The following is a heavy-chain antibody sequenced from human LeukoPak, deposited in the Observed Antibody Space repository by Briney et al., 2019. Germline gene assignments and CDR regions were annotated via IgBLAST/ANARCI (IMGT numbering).Heavy chain of an antibody. J-gene: IGHJ4*02. CDR1: GFTFSSYS. CDR2: ISSSSSTI. D-gene: IGHD4-17*01. Sequence: VQSGGSLRLSCAASGFTFSSYSMNWVRQAPGKGLEWVSYISSSSSTIYYADSVKGRFPISRDNSKNTLYLQMNSLRAEDTVVYYCAKDRDWTVTVPDYWGQGTLVTVSS. CDR3: AKDRDWTVTVPDY. V-gene: IGHV3-48*01.